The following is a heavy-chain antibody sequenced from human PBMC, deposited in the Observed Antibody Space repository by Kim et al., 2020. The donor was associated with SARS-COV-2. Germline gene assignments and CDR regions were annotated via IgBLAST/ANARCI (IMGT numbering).Heavy chain of an antibody. V-gene: IGHV4-59*01. J-gene: IGHJ4*02. CDR3: ASSRGQLGFYFDY. Sequence: SNPSLKSRVTISVDTSKNQFSLKLSSVTAADTAVYYCASSRGQLGFYFDYWGQGTLVTVSS. D-gene: IGHD6-13*01.